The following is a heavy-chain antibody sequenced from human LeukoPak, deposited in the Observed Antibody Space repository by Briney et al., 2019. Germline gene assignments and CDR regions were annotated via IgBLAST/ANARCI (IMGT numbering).Heavy chain of an antibody. CDR3: ARQGDCSSTSCSWYFDY. Sequence: GESLKISCKGSGYIFTSYWISCVRQMPGKGLEWMGRIDPSDSYTNYSPSFQGHVTISADKSISTAYLQWSSLKASDTAMYYCARQGDCSSTSCSWYFDYWGQGTLVTVSS. CDR1: GYIFTSYW. D-gene: IGHD2-2*01. J-gene: IGHJ4*02. V-gene: IGHV5-10-1*01. CDR2: IDPSDSYT.